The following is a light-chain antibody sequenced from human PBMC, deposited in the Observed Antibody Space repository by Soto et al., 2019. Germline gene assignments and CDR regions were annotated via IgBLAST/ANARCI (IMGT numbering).Light chain of an antibody. J-gene: IGKJ1*01. CDR1: QSLVHSDGNTY. Sequence: DIVMTQTPLSSPVTLVQAASISCRSSQSLVHSDGNTYVSWFQQRPGQPPRLLIYKISDWFSGGPDRFSGCKPVSGSTLTISRVLAEDGVVDYDMEATQSRWTFGQGTKVYIK. CDR2: KIS. V-gene: IGKV2-24*01. CDR3: MEATQSRWT.